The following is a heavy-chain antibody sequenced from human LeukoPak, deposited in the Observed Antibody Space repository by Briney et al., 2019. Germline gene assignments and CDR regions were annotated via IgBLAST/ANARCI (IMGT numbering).Heavy chain of an antibody. Sequence: QAGGSLRLSCAASGFTFSSYAMSWVRQAPGKGLEWVSAISGSGGSTYYADSVKGRFTISRDNSKNTLYLQMNSLRAEDTAVYYCVTPKTIVVVINDDFDYWGQGTLVTVSS. V-gene: IGHV3-23*01. D-gene: IGHD3-22*01. J-gene: IGHJ4*02. CDR1: GFTFSSYA. CDR3: VTPKTIVVVINDDFDY. CDR2: ISGSGGST.